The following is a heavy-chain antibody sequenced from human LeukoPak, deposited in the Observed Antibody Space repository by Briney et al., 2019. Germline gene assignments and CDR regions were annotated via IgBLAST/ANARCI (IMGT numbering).Heavy chain of an antibody. V-gene: IGHV3-21*01. J-gene: IGHJ5*02. Sequence: GGSLRLSCAASGFTFSSYTVNWIRQAPGKGLEWVSSISGSSYYIYYADSVRGRFTISRDNAKNSAYLQMDSLRAEDTAVYYCARDHIAAADNWFDPWGQGTLVTVSS. CDR3: ARDHIAAADNWFDP. D-gene: IGHD6-13*01. CDR2: ISGSSYYI. CDR1: GFTFSSYT.